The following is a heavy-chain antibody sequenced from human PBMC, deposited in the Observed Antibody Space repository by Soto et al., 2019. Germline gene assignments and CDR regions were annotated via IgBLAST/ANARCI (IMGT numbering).Heavy chain of an antibody. CDR1: GGSISSGGYS. V-gene: IGHV4-30-2*01. Sequence: QLQLKESGSGLVKPSQTLSLICAVSGGSISSGGYSWSWIRQPPAKVLEWIGYISHSGSTYYYPSHKSRVTISVDRSKNQFSLKLSSVTAADTSVYYCARGEMAVNYCGQGTLLTVSS. CDR2: ISHSGST. J-gene: IGHJ4*02. D-gene: IGHD6-19*01. CDR3: ARGEMAVNY.